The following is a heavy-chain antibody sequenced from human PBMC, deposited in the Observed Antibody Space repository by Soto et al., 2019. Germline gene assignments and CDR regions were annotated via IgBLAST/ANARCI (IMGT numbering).Heavy chain of an antibody. J-gene: IGHJ4*02. CDR2: IKEDGSEK. Sequence: PGGSLRLSCTASEFIFSNFWMSWVRQAPGKGLEWVANIKEDGSEKYYVDSVKGRFTISRDSAKKSLYLQMDSLRAEDTAVYYCARLRKGGYCDYWGQGALVTVSS. V-gene: IGHV3-7*03. D-gene: IGHD1-26*01. CDR3: ARLRKGGYCDY. CDR1: EFIFSNFW.